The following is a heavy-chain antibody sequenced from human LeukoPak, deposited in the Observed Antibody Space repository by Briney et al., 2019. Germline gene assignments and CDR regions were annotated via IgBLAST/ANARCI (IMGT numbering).Heavy chain of an antibody. D-gene: IGHD3-10*01. J-gene: IGHJ6*03. CDR1: GYTFTGHY. V-gene: IGHV1-2*02. Sequence: ASVKVSCKTSGYTFTGHYMHWVRQAPGQGLEWLGWSNPNSGGTIYSQRFLGRVTMTRDTSISTAYMELSRLRSDDTAVYYCARDHLVRGLRSYYYYMDVWGKGTTVTVSS. CDR2: SNPNSGGT. CDR3: ARDHLVRGLRSYYYYMDV.